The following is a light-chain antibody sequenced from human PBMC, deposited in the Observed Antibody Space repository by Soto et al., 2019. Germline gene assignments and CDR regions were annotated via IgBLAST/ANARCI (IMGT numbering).Light chain of an antibody. V-gene: IGKV1-5*03. CDR2: KAS. CDR3: QQYNSYPLT. Sequence: DIQMTQSPSTVSASVGDRVTITCRASQTISSWLAWYQQKPGQAPKLLIYKASSLESAVPSRFSGSGSGTEFTLTISGLQPDDFATYYCQQYNSYPLTFGGGTKVDIK. CDR1: QTISSW. J-gene: IGKJ4*01.